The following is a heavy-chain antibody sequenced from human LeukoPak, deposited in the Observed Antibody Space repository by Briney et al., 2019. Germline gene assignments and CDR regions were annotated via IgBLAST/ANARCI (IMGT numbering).Heavy chain of an antibody. CDR2: IYYTGIT. V-gene: IGHV4-39*07. D-gene: IGHD3-10*01. CDR3: ARAWDYGSETYYFYYYDMDV. CDR1: GGSISSSSYY. J-gene: IGHJ6*02. Sequence: SETLSLTCTVSGGSISSSSYYWGWIRQPPGKGLEWIGSIYYTGITYYNPSLKSRVTISVDTSKNQFSLKLSSVTAADTAVYYCARAWDYGSETYYFYYYDMDVWGQGTTVTVSS.